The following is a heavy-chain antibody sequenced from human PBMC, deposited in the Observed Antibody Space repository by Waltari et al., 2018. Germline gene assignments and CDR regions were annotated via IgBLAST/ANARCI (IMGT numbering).Heavy chain of an antibody. CDR3: ARDSSISPSDAFDI. Sequence: EVQLVESGGGLVKPGGSLRLSCAASGFTFSSYSMNWVRKAPGKGLEWVSSISSSSSYIYYADSVKGRFTISRDNAKNSLYLQMNSLRAEDTAVYYCARDSSISPSDAFDIWGQGTMVTVSS. CDR1: GFTFSSYS. J-gene: IGHJ3*02. CDR2: ISSSSSYI. V-gene: IGHV3-21*01.